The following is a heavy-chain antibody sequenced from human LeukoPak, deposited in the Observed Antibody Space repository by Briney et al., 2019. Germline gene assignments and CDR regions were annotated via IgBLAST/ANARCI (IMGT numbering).Heavy chain of an antibody. D-gene: IGHD3-22*01. CDR1: GYTFTGHY. Sequence: ASVKDSCKASGYTFTGHYMHWVRQAPGQGLEWMVWINPNSVGTHYAQKFQGIVTMTRDTSISTAYMELSRLRSDDPAVYYCARVRPDYYDSSGYYLDDEFDYWGQGTLVTVSS. CDR3: ARVRPDYYDSSGYYLDDEFDY. J-gene: IGHJ4*02. CDR2: INPNSVGT. V-gene: IGHV1-2*02.